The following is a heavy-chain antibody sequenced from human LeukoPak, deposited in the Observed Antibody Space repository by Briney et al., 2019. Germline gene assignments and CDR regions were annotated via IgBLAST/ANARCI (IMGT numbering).Heavy chain of an antibody. CDR1: GFTFSDYY. D-gene: IGHD6-13*01. V-gene: IGHV3-11*03. J-gene: IGHJ3*02. Sequence: GGSLRLSCAASGFTFSDYYMSWIRQAPGKGLEWVSYISSSSSYTNYADSVKGRFTISRDYAKNSLYLQMNSLRTEDTAVYYCARPIAAAGTVGAFDIWGQGTMVTVSS. CDR3: ARPIAAAGTVGAFDI. CDR2: ISSSSSYT.